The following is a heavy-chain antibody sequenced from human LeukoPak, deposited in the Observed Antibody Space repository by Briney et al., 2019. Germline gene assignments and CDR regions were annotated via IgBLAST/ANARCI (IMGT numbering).Heavy chain of an antibody. D-gene: IGHD4-11*01. CDR2: IGSSGSTI. J-gene: IGHJ5*02. Sequence: GGSLRLSCAASGFTFSDYYMSWIHQAPGKGLEWVSYIGSSGSTIYYADSVKGRFTISRDNAKNSLYLQMNSLRAEDTAVYYCARDGDYKEGWFDPWGQGTLVTVSS. V-gene: IGHV3-11*01. CDR3: ARDGDYKEGWFDP. CDR1: GFTFSDYY.